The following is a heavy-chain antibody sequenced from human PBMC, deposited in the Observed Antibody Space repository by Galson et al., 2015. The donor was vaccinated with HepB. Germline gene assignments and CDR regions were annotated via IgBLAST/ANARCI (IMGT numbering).Heavy chain of an antibody. D-gene: IGHD5-12*01. J-gene: IGHJ6*02. V-gene: IGHV1-2*04. CDR2: INPNSGGT. Sequence: SVKVSCKASGYTFTGYYMHWVRQAPGQGLEWMGWINPNSGGTNYAQKFQGWVTMTRDTSISTAYMELSRLRSDDTAVYYCAVSGYDEDYYGMAVWGQGTTVTVSS. CDR3: AVSGYDEDYYGMAV. CDR1: GYTFTGYY.